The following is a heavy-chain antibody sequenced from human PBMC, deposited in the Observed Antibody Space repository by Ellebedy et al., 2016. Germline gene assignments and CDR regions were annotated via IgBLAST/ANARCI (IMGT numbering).Heavy chain of an antibody. J-gene: IGHJ4*02. V-gene: IGHV3-23*01. CDR3: ANVGGSGTYYNGY. CDR2: ISGSGGGT. D-gene: IGHD3-10*01. Sequence: GESLKISCAASGFTFSTSAMSWVRQAPGKGLEWVSAISGSGGGTYYADSVKGRFTISRDNSKNRLYLQMSSLKVGDTATYYCANVGGSGTYYNGYWGQGTLVTVSS. CDR1: GFTFSTSA.